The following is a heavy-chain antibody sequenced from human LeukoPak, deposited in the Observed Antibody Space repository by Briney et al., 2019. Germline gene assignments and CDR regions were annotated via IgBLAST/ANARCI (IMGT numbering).Heavy chain of an antibody. CDR1: GGTFSSYA. D-gene: IGHD2-2*01. V-gene: IGHV1-69*01. Sequence: ASVKVSCKASGGTFSSYAISWVRQAPGQGLEWMGGIIPIFGTANYAQKFPGRVTITADESTSTAYMELSSLRSEDTAVYYCATPAGYCSSTSCFSFDYWGQGTLVTVSS. CDR3: ATPAGYCSSTSCFSFDY. J-gene: IGHJ4*02. CDR2: IIPIFGTA.